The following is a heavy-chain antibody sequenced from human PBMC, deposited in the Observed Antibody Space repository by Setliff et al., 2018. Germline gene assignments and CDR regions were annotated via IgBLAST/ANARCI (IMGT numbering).Heavy chain of an antibody. D-gene: IGHD4-4*01. CDR1: GFTFKDYG. CDR2: INWSGGTA. V-gene: IGHV3-20*04. J-gene: IGHJ5*02. CDR3: AKGAHFSNYARIFDP. Sequence: GGSLRLSCAASGFTFKDYGMAWVRQSPGKGLEWVAGINWSGGTAGYADSVRGRFTISRDNAKSSVYLQMSSLRAEDTAFYFCAKGAHFSNYARIFDPWGQGTLVTVSS.